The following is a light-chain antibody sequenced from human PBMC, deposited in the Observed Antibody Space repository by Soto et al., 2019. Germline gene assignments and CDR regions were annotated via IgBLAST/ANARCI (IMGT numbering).Light chain of an antibody. CDR2: AAS. CDR1: QSVSSE. V-gene: IGKV3-15*01. CDR3: QQYTHWPPWT. J-gene: IGKJ1*01. Sequence: EIVMTQSPATLSVSPGERATLSCRASQSVSSELAWYQQKPGQAPRLLIYAASNRATGIPARFSGSGSGTEFTLTISSLQSEDFAVYYCQQYTHWPPWTFGQGTKVEV.